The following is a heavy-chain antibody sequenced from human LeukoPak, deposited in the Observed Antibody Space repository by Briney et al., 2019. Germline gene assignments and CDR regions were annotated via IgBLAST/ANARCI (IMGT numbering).Heavy chain of an antibody. V-gene: IGHV4-30-2*01. J-gene: IGHJ5*02. D-gene: IGHD3-9*01. Sequence: SETLSLTCAVSGGSISSGGYSWSWIRQPPGKGLEWIGYIYHSGSTYYNPSLKSRVTISVDRSKNQFSLKLSSVTAADTAVYYCARGVYDILTGWYNRFDPWGQGTLVTVSS. CDR2: IYHSGST. CDR3: ARGVYDILTGWYNRFDP. CDR1: GGSISSGGYS.